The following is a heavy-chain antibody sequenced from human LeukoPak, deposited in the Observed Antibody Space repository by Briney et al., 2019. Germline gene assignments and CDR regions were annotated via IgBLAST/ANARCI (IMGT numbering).Heavy chain of an antibody. CDR3: ARGPTNMVQGVIFD. Sequence: SETLSLTCAVYGGSFSDYYWSWIRQPPGKGLEWIGEINHSGSTNYNPSLKSRVTISVDTSKNQFFLKLSSVTAADTAVYYCARGPTNMVQGVIFDWGQGTLVTVSS. CDR1: GGSFSDYY. V-gene: IGHV4-34*01. D-gene: IGHD3-10*01. J-gene: IGHJ4*02. CDR2: INHSGST.